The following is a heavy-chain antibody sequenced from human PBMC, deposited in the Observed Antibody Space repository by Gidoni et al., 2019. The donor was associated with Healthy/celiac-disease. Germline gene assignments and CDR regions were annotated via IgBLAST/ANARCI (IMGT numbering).Heavy chain of an antibody. D-gene: IGHD3-22*01. V-gene: IGHV4-31*03. Sequence: QVQLQESGPGLVKPSQTLSLTCTVSGGSISSGGYYWSWIRQHPGKGLAWIGYIYYSGSTSYNPSLKSRVTISVDTSKNQFSLKLSSVTAADTAVYYCARESYYDSSGYYYVSWFDPGGQGTLVTVSS. CDR1: GGSISSGGYY. J-gene: IGHJ5*02. CDR2: IYYSGST. CDR3: ARESYYDSSGYYYVSWFDP.